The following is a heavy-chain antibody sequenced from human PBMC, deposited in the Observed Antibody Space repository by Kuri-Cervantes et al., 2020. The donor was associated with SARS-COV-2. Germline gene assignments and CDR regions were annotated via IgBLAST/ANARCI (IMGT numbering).Heavy chain of an antibody. Sequence: ETLSLTCAASGFTFSSYDMHWVRQATGKGLEWVSAIGTAGDPYYPGSVKGRFTISRENAKNSLYLQMNSLRAGDTAVYYCAREYYYDSSGRWTYYFDYWGQGTLVTVSS. V-gene: IGHV3-13*05. CDR2: IGTAGDP. D-gene: IGHD3-22*01. CDR1: GFTFSSYD. CDR3: AREYYYDSSGRWTYYFDY. J-gene: IGHJ4*02.